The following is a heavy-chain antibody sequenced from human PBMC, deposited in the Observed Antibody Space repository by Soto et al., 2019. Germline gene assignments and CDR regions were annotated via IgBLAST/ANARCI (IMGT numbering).Heavy chain of an antibody. CDR2: MNPNSGNT. CDR3: ARERSGGGDY. CDR1: GYTFTRYD. Sequence: QVQLVQSGAEVRKPGASVKVSCKASGYTFTRYDINWVRQATGQGILWMGWMNPNSGNTGYAQKLRGRVTMTRNTSINTAYMELSSLRSEDTAVYYCARERSGGGDYWGQGPLVTVSS. D-gene: IGHD3-3*01. V-gene: IGHV1-8*01. J-gene: IGHJ4*02.